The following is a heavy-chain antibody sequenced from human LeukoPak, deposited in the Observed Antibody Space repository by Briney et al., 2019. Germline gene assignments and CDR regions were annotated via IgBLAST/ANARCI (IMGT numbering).Heavy chain of an antibody. CDR1: GFTFSSYW. V-gene: IGHV3-74*01. CDR3: ARDRRDGYNLFDY. D-gene: IGHD5-24*01. J-gene: IGHJ4*02. CDR2: VNSDGTST. Sequence: GGSLRLSCAASGFTFSSYWMHWVRQGPGEGLVWVSRVNSDGTSTTYADSVKGRFTISRDNAKNSLYLQMNSLRAEDTAVYYCARDRRDGYNLFDYWGQGTLVTVSS.